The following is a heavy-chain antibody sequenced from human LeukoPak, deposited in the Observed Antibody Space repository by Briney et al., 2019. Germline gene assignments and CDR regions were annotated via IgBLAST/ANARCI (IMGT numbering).Heavy chain of an antibody. Sequence: GKSLRLSCAASGFIFSHYGMHWVRQAPGKGLEWVAVIWSDATNRFYGASVKGRFTISRDNAKNSVYLQMNNVQAEDTAVYHCARHMVLSPCDYWGPGTLVTVSS. D-gene: IGHD3-10*01. J-gene: IGHJ4*02. CDR2: IWSDATNR. CDR3: ARHMVLSPCDY. CDR1: GFIFSHYG. V-gene: IGHV3-33*01.